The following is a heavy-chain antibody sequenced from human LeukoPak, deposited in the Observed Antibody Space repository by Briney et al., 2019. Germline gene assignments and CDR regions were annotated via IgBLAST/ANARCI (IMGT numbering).Heavy chain of an antibody. D-gene: IGHD1-20*01. CDR1: GGSISSYY. CDR3: AREDPSITGTLDY. CDR2: IYYSGST. V-gene: IGHV4-59*01. J-gene: IGHJ4*02. Sequence: SETLSLTCTVSGGSISSYYWNWIRQPPGKGLEWIGYIYYSGSTNYNPSLKSRVTISVDTSKNQFSLKLSSVTAADTAVYYCAREDPSITGTLDYWGQGTLVTVSS.